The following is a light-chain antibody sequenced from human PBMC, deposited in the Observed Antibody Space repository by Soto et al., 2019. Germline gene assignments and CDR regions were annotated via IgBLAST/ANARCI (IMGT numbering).Light chain of an antibody. CDR1: QSVSSY. V-gene: IGKV3-11*01. CDR3: QQRSNWALT. Sequence: DIALTQSPATLSLSPGERATLSCRASQSVSSYLAWYQQKPGQAPRLLIYDASNRATGIPARFSGSGSGTDFTLTISSLEPEDFAVYYCQQRSNWALTFGGGTKVDIK. J-gene: IGKJ4*01. CDR2: DAS.